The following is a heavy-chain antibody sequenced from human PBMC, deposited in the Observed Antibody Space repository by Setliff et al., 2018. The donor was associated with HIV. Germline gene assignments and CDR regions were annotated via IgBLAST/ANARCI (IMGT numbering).Heavy chain of an antibody. V-gene: IGHV1-2*04. CDR2: INPNSGGT. D-gene: IGHD1-26*01. Sequence: GGSVKVSCKASGYAFTGYYMHWVRQAPGQGLEWMGWINPNSGGTNYAQKFQGWVTMTRDTSTSTVYMDLSRLTSEDTAVYYCARGRSWGDYDAFNIWGQGTMVTVSS. CDR1: GYAFTGYY. J-gene: IGHJ3*02. CDR3: ARGRSWGDYDAFNI.